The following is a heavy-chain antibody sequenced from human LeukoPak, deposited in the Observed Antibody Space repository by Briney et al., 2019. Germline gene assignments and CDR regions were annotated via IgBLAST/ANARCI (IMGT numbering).Heavy chain of an antibody. CDR1: GFTFSSYA. V-gene: IGHV3-23*01. J-gene: IGHJ1*01. Sequence: GGSLRLSCAASGFTFSSYALSWVRQAPGEGLEWVSSITISGGTTHYTDAVKGRFTISRDNSKKTLYLQMTSLRAEDTAIYYCAKAEGSSTWYRGEYFQHWGQGTLVTVSS. CDR3: AKAEGSSTWYRGEYFQH. CDR2: ITISGGTT. D-gene: IGHD6-13*01.